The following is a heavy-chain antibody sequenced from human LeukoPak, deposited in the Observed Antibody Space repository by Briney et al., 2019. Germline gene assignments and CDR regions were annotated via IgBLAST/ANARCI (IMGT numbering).Heavy chain of an antibody. CDR2: INPSGGST. CDR3: ARPPPGVGYYYDSSGYSLSY. J-gene: IGHJ4*02. V-gene: IGHV1-46*01. CDR1: GYTFTSYY. D-gene: IGHD3-22*01. Sequence: ASVKVSCKASGYTFTSYYMHWVRQAPGQGLEWMGIINPSGGSTSYAQKFQGRVTMTRDMSTSTVYMELSSLRSEDTAVYYCARPPPGVGYYYDSSGYSLSYWGRGTLVTVSS.